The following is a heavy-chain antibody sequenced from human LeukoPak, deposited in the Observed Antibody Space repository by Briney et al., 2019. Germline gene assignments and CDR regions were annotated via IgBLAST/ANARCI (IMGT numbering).Heavy chain of an antibody. CDR1: GFTFSSYG. CDR2: IWFDGSNK. CDR3: ARAAQAFDY. V-gene: IGHV3-33*01. J-gene: IGHJ4*02. Sequence: QPGRSLRLSCEASGFTFSSYGMHWVRQAPGKGLEWVAVIWFDGSNKYYADSVKGRFTISRDNSKNTLSLQMNSLRADDTAVYYCARAAQAFDYWGQGTLVTVSS.